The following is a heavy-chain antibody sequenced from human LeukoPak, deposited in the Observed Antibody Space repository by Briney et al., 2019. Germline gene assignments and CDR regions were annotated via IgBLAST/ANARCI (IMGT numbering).Heavy chain of an antibody. CDR1: GGSISSYY. V-gene: IGHV4-59*01. J-gene: IGHJ6*02. Sequence: PSETLSLTCTVSGGSISSYYWSWIRQPPGKGLEWIGYIYCSGSTNYNPSLKSRVTISVDTSKNQFSLKLRSVTAADTAVYYCARDRQWLTSGESCYYGMDVWGQGTTVTVSS. CDR2: IYCSGST. CDR3: ARDRQWLTSGESCYYGMDV. D-gene: IGHD6-19*01.